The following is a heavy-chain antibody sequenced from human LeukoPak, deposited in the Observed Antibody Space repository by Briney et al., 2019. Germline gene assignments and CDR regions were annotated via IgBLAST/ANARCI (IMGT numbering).Heavy chain of an antibody. J-gene: IGHJ6*03. CDR1: GGSISSYY. Sequence: SETLSLTCPVSGGSISSYYWSWIRQPPGKGLEWIGYIYYSGSTNYNPSLKSRVTISGDTSKNQFSLKLSSVTAADTAVYYCARQVGYCSSTSCYTGDYYYYYMDVWGKGTTVTVSS. CDR2: IYYSGST. CDR3: ARQVGYCSSTSCYTGDYYYYYMDV. V-gene: IGHV4-59*08. D-gene: IGHD2-2*02.